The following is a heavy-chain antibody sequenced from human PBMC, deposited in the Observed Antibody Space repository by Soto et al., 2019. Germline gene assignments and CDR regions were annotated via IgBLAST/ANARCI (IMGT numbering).Heavy chain of an antibody. CDR3: EXXXXGYSGSHSAFDI. V-gene: IGHV1-46*01. D-gene: IGHD1-26*01. CDR2: INPSGGST. CDR1: GYTFTSYY. Sequence: ASVKVSCKASGYTFTSYYMHWVRQAPGQGLEWMGIINPSGGSTSYAQKFQGRVTMTRDTSTSTVYMELSSLRSEDTAVYYCEXXXXGYSGSHSAFDIWGQGTMVTVS. J-gene: IGHJ3*02.